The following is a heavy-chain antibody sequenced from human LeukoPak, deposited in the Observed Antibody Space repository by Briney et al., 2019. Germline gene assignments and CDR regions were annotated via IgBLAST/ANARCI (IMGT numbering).Heavy chain of an antibody. CDR1: XYTFTSYY. D-gene: IGHD6-19*01. CDR3: ARDPNYGRSDWYYFDY. Sequence: VKVSCKASXYTFTSYYMHWVRQAPGQGLEWMGIINPSGGRTSYAQKFQGRVTMTRDTSTSTVYMELSSLRSEDTAVYYCARDPNYGRSDWYYFDYWGQGTLVTVSS. CDR2: INPSGGRT. V-gene: IGHV1-46*01. J-gene: IGHJ4*02.